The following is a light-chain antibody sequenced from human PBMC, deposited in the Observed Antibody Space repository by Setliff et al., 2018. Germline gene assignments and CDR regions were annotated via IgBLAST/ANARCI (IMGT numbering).Light chain of an antibody. V-gene: IGLV2-14*01. CDR2: DVN. Sequence: LTQPASVSGSPGQSITISCSGTSSGVGSYDLVSWYQQHPGTAPKLIISDVNNRPSGVSNRFSGSKSGNTASLTISGLQAEDEAAYYCCAYTGSSTYVFGTGTKVTVL. J-gene: IGLJ1*01. CDR3: CAYTGSSTYV. CDR1: SSGVGSYDL.